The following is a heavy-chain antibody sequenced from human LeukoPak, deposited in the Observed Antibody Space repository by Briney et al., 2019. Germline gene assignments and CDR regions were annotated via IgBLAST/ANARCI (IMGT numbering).Heavy chain of an antibody. Sequence: PGGSLRLSCTGSGFTFIEYGINWVRQAPGKGLEWVSSISSSNSYIYYADSAKGRFTISRDNAKNSLYLQMNSLRAEDTAVYYCERDLILADSGGSSAHDYWGQGTLVTVSS. CDR3: ERDLILADSGGSSAHDY. D-gene: IGHD2-15*01. CDR1: GFTFIEYG. V-gene: IGHV3-21*01. J-gene: IGHJ4*02. CDR2: ISSSNSYI.